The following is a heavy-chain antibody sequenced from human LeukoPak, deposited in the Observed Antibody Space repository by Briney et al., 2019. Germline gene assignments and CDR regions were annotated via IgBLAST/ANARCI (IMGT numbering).Heavy chain of an antibody. J-gene: IGHJ4*02. CDR1: GGSINSNSHH. CDR2: IYYSGTT. Sequence: SETLSLTCSVSGGSINSNSHHWDWIRQARGNGLGWIGNIYYSGTTSYNPSLKSRVTISVDTSKNQFSLRLSSVTAADTAVYYCARRGDILTDYAFDYWGQGTLVTVSS. V-gene: IGHV4-39*01. D-gene: IGHD3-9*01. CDR3: ARRGDILTDYAFDY.